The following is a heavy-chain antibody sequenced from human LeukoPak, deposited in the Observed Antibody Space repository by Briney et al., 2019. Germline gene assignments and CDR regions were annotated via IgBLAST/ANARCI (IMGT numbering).Heavy chain of an antibody. V-gene: IGHV3-20*04. CDR2: INWNGGST. D-gene: IGHD2-2*01. CDR3: ARETGYVVPAAMKWYYYGMDV. Sequence: GGSLRLSCAASGFTFDDYGMSWVRHAPGKGLEWVSGINWNGGSTGYADSVKGRFTISRDNAKNSLYLQMNSLRAEDTALYYCARETGYVVPAAMKWYYYGMDVWGQGTTVTVSS. CDR1: GFTFDDYG. J-gene: IGHJ6*02.